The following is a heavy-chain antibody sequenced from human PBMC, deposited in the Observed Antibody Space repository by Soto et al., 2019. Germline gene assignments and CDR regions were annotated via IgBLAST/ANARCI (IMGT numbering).Heavy chain of an antibody. CDR3: ASGGSSGYYYGSWLDP. D-gene: IGHD3-22*01. CDR2: INPNSGGT. Sequence: ASVKVSCKASGYTFTGYYMHWVRQAPGQGLEWMGWINPNSGGTNYAQKFQGRVTMTRDTSISTAYMELSRLRSDDTAVYYCASGGSSGYYYGSWLDPWGQGTLVTVYS. V-gene: IGHV1-2*02. J-gene: IGHJ5*02. CDR1: GYTFTGYY.